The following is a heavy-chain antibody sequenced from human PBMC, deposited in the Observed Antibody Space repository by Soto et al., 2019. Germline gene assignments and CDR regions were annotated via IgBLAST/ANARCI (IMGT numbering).Heavy chain of an antibody. CDR3: ARHPLTGLDY. J-gene: IGHJ4*02. CDR1: GFTFSSYA. Sequence: GSLRLSCAASGFTFSSYAMHWVRQAPGKGLEWVAVISYDGSNKYYADSVKGRFTISRDNSKNTLYLQMNSLRAEDTAVYYCARHPLTGLDYWGPGILVTLFS. CDR2: ISYDGSNK. V-gene: IGHV3-30-3*01.